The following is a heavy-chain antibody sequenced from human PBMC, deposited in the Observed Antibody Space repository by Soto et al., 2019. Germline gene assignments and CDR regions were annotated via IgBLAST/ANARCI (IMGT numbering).Heavy chain of an antibody. CDR2: IFGDASSTFYAT. J-gene: IGHJ4*02. V-gene: IGHV3-73*01. D-gene: IGHD3-9*01. Sequence: PGGSLRLSCAACGLSFSTYTMNWVRQAPGKGLEWVSGIFGDASSTFYATTYAASVKGRFTISRDDSKKTAYLQMNSLESEDTAVYYCSRDDSDWFFNWGRGTLVTVSS. CDR1: GLSFSTYT. CDR3: SRDDSDWFFN.